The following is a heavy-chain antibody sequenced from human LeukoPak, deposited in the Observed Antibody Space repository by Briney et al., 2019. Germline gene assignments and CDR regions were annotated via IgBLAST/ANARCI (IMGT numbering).Heavy chain of an antibody. Sequence: ASVKVSCKASGYTFTSYYMHWVRQAPGQGLEWMGIINPSGGSTSYAQKFQGRVTMTRDMSTSTVYMELSSLRSEDTAVYYCASIAVAGSDFDYWGQGTLVTVSS. CDR1: GYTFTSYY. CDR3: ASIAVAGSDFDY. V-gene: IGHV1-46*01. CDR2: INPSGGST. J-gene: IGHJ4*02. D-gene: IGHD6-19*01.